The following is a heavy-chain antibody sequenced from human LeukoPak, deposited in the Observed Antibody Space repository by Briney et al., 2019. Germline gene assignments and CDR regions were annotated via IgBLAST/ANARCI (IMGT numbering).Heavy chain of an antibody. Sequence: GGSLRLACAASGFTLSSNYMSWVRQAPGKGLEWVSVIYSGGSTYYADSVKGRFTISRDNSKNTLYLQMNSLRAEDTAVYYCARDNVVMAKAFDIWGQGTMVTVSS. V-gene: IGHV3-66*01. D-gene: IGHD3-22*01. CDR1: GFTLSSNY. J-gene: IGHJ3*02. CDR3: ARDNVVMAKAFDI. CDR2: IYSGGST.